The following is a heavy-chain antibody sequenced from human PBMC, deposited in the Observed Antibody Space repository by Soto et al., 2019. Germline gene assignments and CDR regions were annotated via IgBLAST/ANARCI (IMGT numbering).Heavy chain of an antibody. CDR2: IYYSGST. J-gene: IGHJ5*02. D-gene: IGHD3-3*01. CDR3: ARGGFYVRLPASILFDP. CDR1: GGSISSYY. Sequence: SETLSLTCTVSGGSISSYYWSWIRQPPGKGLEWIGYIYYSGSTNYNPSLKSRVTISVDTSKNQFSLKLSSVTAADTAVYYCARGGFYVRLPASILFDPWGKGPLVTIST. V-gene: IGHV4-59*01.